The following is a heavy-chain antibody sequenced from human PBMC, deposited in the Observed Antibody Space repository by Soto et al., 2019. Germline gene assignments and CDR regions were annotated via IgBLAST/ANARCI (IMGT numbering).Heavy chain of an antibody. CDR3: ARVLDTAMATDALDI. D-gene: IGHD5-18*01. V-gene: IGHV3-7*01. Sequence: GGSLRLSCAASGFTFRRYWLSWVSKAPGKGLEWVANIKQDGSEKYYVDSVKGRFPISRDTAKPSLYLQMNSLRAEDTAVYYCARVLDTAMATDALDIWGQGTRGTVSS. J-gene: IGHJ3*02. CDR2: IKQDGSEK. CDR1: GFTFRRYW.